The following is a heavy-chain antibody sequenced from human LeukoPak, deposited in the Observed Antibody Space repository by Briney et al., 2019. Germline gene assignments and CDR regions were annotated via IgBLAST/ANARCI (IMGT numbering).Heavy chain of an antibody. J-gene: IGHJ4*02. Sequence: GGSLRHSCAASGFTFSSYWMHWVRQAPGKGLVWVSRINSDGSSTSYADSVKGRFTISRDNAKNTLYLQMNSPRAEDTAVYCCARDGSSWSFDYWGQGTLVTVSS. CDR3: ARDGSSWSFDY. CDR2: INSDGSST. D-gene: IGHD6-13*01. V-gene: IGHV3-74*01. CDR1: GFTFSSYW.